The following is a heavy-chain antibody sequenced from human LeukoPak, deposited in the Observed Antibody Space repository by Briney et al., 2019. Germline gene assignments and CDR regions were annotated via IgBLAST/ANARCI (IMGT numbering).Heavy chain of an antibody. CDR1: GGSISGYY. V-gene: IGHV4-4*07. CDR3: ARGGDWNPFDY. Sequence: KPSETLSLTCTVSGGSISGYYWSWIRQPAGQGLEWIGRIFTSGSTNYNPSLKSRLTMSVDMSKNQFSLKLSYVTAADTAVYYCARGGDWNPFDYWGQGILVTVSS. J-gene: IGHJ4*02. D-gene: IGHD1-1*01. CDR2: IFTSGST.